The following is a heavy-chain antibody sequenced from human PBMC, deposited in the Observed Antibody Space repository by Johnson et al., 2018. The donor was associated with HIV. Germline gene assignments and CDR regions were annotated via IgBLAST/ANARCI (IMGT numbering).Heavy chain of an antibody. CDR2: INWSGHDT. CDR3: ARGRGDGAERGALDN. CDR1: GFTFSSYW. D-gene: IGHD3-10*01. J-gene: IGHJ3*02. V-gene: IGHV3-74*02. Sequence: VQLVESGGGLVQPGGSLRLSCAASGFTFSSYWMHWVRQAPGKGLVWVSGINWSGHDTAYSDSVKGRFTIYRDNAKNSLYLQMNGLRDGDTAGYYCARGRGDGAERGALDNWGQGTMVTVSA.